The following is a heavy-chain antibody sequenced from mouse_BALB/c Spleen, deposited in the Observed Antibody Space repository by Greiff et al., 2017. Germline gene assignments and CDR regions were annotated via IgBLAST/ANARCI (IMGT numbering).Heavy chain of an antibody. V-gene: IGHV2-6-5*01. CDR3: AKHHGYGSMDYAMDY. D-gene: IGHD1-1*01. J-gene: IGHJ4*01. CDR2: IWGGGST. Sequence: QVQLQQSGPGLVAPSQSLSITCTVSGFSLTDYGVSWIRQPPGKGLEWLGVIWGGGSTYYNSALKSRLSISKDNSKSQVFLKMNSLQTDDTAMYYCAKHHGYGSMDYAMDYWGQGTSVTVSS. CDR1: GFSLTDYG.